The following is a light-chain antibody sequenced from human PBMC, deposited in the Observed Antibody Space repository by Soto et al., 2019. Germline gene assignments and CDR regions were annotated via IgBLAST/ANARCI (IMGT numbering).Light chain of an antibody. CDR3: QQYGSSGT. V-gene: IGKV3-15*01. CDR2: GAS. Sequence: EIVMTQSPATLSVSPGERATLSCRASQSVSSNLAWYQQKPGQAPRPLIYGASTRATGIPARFSGSGSGTEFTLTISRLEPEDFAVYYCQQYGSSGTFGQGTKVDIK. J-gene: IGKJ1*01. CDR1: QSVSSN.